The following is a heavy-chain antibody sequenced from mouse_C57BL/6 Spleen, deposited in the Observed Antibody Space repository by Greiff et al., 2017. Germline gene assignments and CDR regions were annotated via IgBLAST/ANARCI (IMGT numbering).Heavy chain of an antibody. CDR2: IDPSDSYT. V-gene: IGHV1-50*01. D-gene: IGHD2-5*01. CDR3: ARQGTYYSTSREFAY. Sequence: QVQLQQPGAELVKPGASVKLSCKASGYTFTSYWMQWVKQRPGQGLEWIGEIDPSDSYTNYNQKFKGKATLTVDTSSSTAYMQLSSLTSEDSAVYYCARQGTYYSTSREFAYWGQGTLVTVSA. J-gene: IGHJ3*01. CDR1: GYTFTSYW.